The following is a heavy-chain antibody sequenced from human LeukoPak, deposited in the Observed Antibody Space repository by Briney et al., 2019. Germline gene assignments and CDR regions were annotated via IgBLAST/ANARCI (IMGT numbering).Heavy chain of an antibody. Sequence: PGGSLRLSCAASGFTFSAYGMTWVRQAPGKGLEWVSHISDRGDNTYYADPVQGRFTISRDNSNNTVYLQMDSLSADDTAIYYCATYRQVLLPFESWGQGTLVTVSS. V-gene: IGHV3-23*01. J-gene: IGHJ4*02. CDR2: ISDRGDNT. CDR1: GFTFSAYG. CDR3: ATYRQVLLPFES. D-gene: IGHD2-8*02.